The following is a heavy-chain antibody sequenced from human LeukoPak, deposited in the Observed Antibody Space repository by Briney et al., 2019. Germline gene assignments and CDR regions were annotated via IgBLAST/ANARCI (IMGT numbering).Heavy chain of an antibody. CDR3: ARLLWGSYRRFDY. J-gene: IGHJ4*02. D-gene: IGHD3-16*02. CDR1: GFTVSSNY. V-gene: IGHV3-66*04. CDR2: IYSGGST. Sequence: GGSLRLSCAASGFTVSSNYMSWVRQAPGKGLEWVSVIYSGGSTYYADSVKGRFTISRDNSKNTLYLQMNSLRAEDTAVYYCARLLWGSYRRFDYWGQGTLVTVSS.